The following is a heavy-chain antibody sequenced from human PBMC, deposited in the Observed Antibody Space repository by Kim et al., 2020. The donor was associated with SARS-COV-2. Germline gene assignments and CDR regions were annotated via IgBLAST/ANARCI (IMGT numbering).Heavy chain of an antibody. D-gene: IGHD3-22*01. CDR2: SKNKANRYTT. J-gene: IGHJ4*02. V-gene: IGHV3-72*01. CDR1: GFIFSDYY. Sequence: GWSLRLSCAASGFIFSDYYMDWVRQAPGKGLVWVGRSKNKANRYTTEYAASVKGRFTVSRDESKNSLYLQMNSLKPEDSAMYYCARVSRSGYYISQDWGQGTLVTVSS. CDR3: ARVSRSGYYISQD.